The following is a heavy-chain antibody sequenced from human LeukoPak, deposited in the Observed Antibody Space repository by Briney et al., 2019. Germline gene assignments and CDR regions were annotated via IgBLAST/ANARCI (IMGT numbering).Heavy chain of an antibody. D-gene: IGHD3-10*01. CDR2: MYHSEKT. Sequence: SETLSLTCTVSGVSITSNYWSWIRQPPGKVLESIGYMYHSEKTNYNPSLKSRVTISIDTSTNQLSLKLTSVTVADTAVYYCARWALRSAFDMWGQGTMVTVSS. CDR1: GVSITSNY. V-gene: IGHV4-59*01. J-gene: IGHJ3*02. CDR3: ARWALRSAFDM.